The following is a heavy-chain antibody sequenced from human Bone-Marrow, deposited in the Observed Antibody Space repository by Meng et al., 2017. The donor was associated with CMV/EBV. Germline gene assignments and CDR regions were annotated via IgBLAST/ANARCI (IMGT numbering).Heavy chain of an antibody. V-gene: IGHV1-2*02. J-gene: IGHJ6*02. CDR1: GYTFTDYY. Sequence: ASVKVSCKASGYTFTDYYIHWVRQAPGQGLEWMGRVNPNSGGTNSAQRFKGRVTMTRDTSISTAYVELSRLRSDDTAVYYCATFYNWNYHHGMDVWGQGTTVTVSS. D-gene: IGHD1-20*01. CDR2: VNPNSGGT. CDR3: ATFYNWNYHHGMDV.